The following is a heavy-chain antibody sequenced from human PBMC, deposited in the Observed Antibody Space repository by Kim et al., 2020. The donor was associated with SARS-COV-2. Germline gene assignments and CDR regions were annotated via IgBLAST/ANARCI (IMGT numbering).Heavy chain of an antibody. CDR3: ARATFYDFWSGNAFDI. Sequence: LKNRVTRSGDTSKNQFSLKLSSVTAADTAVYYCARATFYDFWSGNAFDIWGQGTMVTVSS. D-gene: IGHD3-3*01. V-gene: IGHV4-31*02. J-gene: IGHJ3*02.